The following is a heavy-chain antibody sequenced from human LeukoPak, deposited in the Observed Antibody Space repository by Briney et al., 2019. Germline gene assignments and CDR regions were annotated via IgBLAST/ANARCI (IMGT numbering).Heavy chain of an antibody. CDR1: GGTFSSYA. Sequence: SVKVSCKASGGTFSSYAISWVRQAPGQGLEWMGGIIPIFGTANYAQKFQGRVTITADECTSTAYMELSSLRSEDTAVYYCARDRNDYGDYGWFDPWGQGTLVTVSS. J-gene: IGHJ5*02. D-gene: IGHD4-17*01. CDR2: IIPIFGTA. CDR3: ARDRNDYGDYGWFDP. V-gene: IGHV1-69*13.